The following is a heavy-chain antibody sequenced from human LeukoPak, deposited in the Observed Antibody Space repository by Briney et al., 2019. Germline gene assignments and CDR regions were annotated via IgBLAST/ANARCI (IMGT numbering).Heavy chain of an antibody. D-gene: IGHD1-14*01. CDR2: IKQDGSEK. CDR1: GFTFSSYW. Sequence: GGSLRLSCAASGFTFSSYWMSWVRQAPGKGLEWVANIKQDGSEKYYVDSVKGRFTISRDNAKNSLYLQMNSLRAEDTAVYYCAREAAGHYPFYYYYGMDVWGQGTTVTASS. J-gene: IGHJ6*02. CDR3: AREAAGHYPFYYYYGMDV. V-gene: IGHV3-7*01.